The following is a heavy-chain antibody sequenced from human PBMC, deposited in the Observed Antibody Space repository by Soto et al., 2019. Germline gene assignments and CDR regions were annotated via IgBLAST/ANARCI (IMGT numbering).Heavy chain of an antibody. CDR3: AKGRVLHYYYYYMDV. D-gene: IGHD6-6*01. V-gene: IGHV3-23*01. J-gene: IGHJ6*03. CDR1: GFTFSSYA. CDR2: ISGSGGST. Sequence: GSLRLSCEASGFTFSSYAMSWVRQAPGKGLEWVSAISGSGGSTYYVDSVKGRFTISRDNSKNTLYLQMNSLRAEDTAVYYCAKGRVLHYYYYYMDVWGKGTTVTVSS.